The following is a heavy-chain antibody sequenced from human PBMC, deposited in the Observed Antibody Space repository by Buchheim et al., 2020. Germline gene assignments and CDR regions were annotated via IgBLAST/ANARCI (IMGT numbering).Heavy chain of an antibody. J-gene: IGHJ4*02. D-gene: IGHD5-24*01. Sequence: EVQLVESGGGLVQPGGSLRLSCAASGFTFSSYWMSWVRQAPGKGLEWVANIRQDGSEKYYVDSVKGRFTISRDNAKNSLYLQMKSLRAEDTAVYYCAREGGRDGYKIRSFDYWGQGTL. V-gene: IGHV3-7*01. CDR3: AREGGRDGYKIRSFDY. CDR1: GFTFSSYW. CDR2: IRQDGSEK.